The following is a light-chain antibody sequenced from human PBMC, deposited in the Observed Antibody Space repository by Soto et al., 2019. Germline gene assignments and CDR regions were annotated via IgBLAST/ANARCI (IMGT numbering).Light chain of an antibody. CDR3: NSYTTSNTFV. CDR1: SSDIGAHNF. CDR2: EVI. J-gene: IGLJ1*01. V-gene: IGLV2-14*03. Sequence: QSVLTQPASVSGSPGQAITVSCSGTSSDIGAHNFVSWYQQHPGKAPKLIIYEVINRPSGVSDRFSGSKSGNTASLTISGLQSEDEADYSCNSYTTSNTFVFGSRTKVTVL.